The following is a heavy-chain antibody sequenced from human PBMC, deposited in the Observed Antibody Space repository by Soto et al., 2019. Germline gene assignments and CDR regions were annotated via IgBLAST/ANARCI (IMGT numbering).Heavy chain of an antibody. V-gene: IGHV3-48*01. Sequence: GGSLRLSCAASGFPFSSYTMNWVRQTPGKGLEWISYITTGGSAIYADSVKGRFTISRDNGENSLFLQMSSLGVADTAVYYCARDLHWAFDNWGQGTLVTVSS. CDR2: ITTGGSAI. CDR3: ARDLHWAFDN. CDR1: GFPFSSYT. D-gene: IGHD3-16*01. J-gene: IGHJ4*02.